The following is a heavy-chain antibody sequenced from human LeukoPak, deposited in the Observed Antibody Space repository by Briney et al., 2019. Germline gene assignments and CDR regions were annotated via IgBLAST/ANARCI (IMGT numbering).Heavy chain of an antibody. CDR1: GGSISSYY. CDR3: ARDSYGSGSYYPYYFDH. Sequence: SETLSLTCTVSGGSISSYYWNWIRQPAGEGLEWIGRIYSSGNTNYNPSLKSRVTISVDKSRNQFSLKLTSVTAADTAVYYCARDSYGSGSYYPYYFDHWGQGTLVTVSS. CDR2: IYSSGNT. D-gene: IGHD3-10*01. V-gene: IGHV4-4*07. J-gene: IGHJ4*02.